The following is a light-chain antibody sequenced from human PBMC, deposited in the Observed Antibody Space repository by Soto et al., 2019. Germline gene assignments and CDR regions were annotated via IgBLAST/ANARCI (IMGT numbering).Light chain of an antibody. Sequence: QSALTQPASVSGSPGQSITISCTGTSSDVGGYNYVSWYQQHPGKAPKLMIYEVSNRPSGVSNRFSGSKSGNTASLTISGLQAEDEADYYCSSYTSSSRSVFGTGTKLIVL. CDR1: SSDVGGYNY. CDR3: SSYTSSSRSV. V-gene: IGLV2-14*01. J-gene: IGLJ1*01. CDR2: EVS.